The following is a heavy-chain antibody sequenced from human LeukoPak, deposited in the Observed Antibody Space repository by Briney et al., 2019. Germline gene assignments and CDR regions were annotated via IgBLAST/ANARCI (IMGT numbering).Heavy chain of an antibody. CDR1: GFTFNTYT. V-gene: IGHV3-21*01. Sequence: GGSLRLSCAASGFTFNTYTMNWVRQAPGKGLGWVSSISSSSNNINYADSVKGRFTISRDNAMNSVHLQMNSLRVEDTAVYYCARGYQRPDYWGQETLITVSS. J-gene: IGHJ4*02. D-gene: IGHD2-2*01. CDR3: ARGYQRPDY. CDR2: ISSSSNNI.